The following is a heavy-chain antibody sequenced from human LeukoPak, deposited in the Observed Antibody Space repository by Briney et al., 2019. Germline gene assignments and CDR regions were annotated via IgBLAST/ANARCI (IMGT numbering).Heavy chain of an antibody. Sequence: PGGSLRLSCAASGFTFLKYGIHWVRQAPGKGLEWVAVIWSDGVNKYYADSMKGRFTISRDTSLNTLFLQMNSLRVEDTAVYYCASARESCIDSSCYEYFHHWGQGTPLTVSS. J-gene: IGHJ1*01. CDR1: GFTFLKYG. V-gene: IGHV3-33*01. D-gene: IGHD2-2*01. CDR3: ASARESCIDSSCYEYFHH. CDR2: IWSDGVNK.